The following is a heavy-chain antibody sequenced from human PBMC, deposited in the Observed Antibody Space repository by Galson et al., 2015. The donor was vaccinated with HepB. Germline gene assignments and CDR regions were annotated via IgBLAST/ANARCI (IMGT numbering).Heavy chain of an antibody. CDR3: ARAAGDSATYANDY. CDR1: GASISSSLYY. D-gene: IGHD5-18*01. V-gene: IGHV4-39*07. J-gene: IGHJ4*02. CDR2: IYYTGNT. Sequence: LRLTCTVSGASISSSLYYWVWVRQPPEKGLEWIGSIYYTGNTYYKSSLKSRVTISADMSKNQFSLKVNSVTAADTAVYYCARAAGDSATYANDYWGQGALVTVSS.